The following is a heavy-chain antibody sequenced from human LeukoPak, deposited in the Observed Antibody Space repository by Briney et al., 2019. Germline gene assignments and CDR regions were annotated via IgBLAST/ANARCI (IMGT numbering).Heavy chain of an antibody. V-gene: IGHV4-59*01. D-gene: IGHD3-22*01. Sequence: SETLSLTCTVSGGSISSYYWSWIRQPPGKGLEWIGYIYYSGSTNYNPSLKSRVTISVDTSKNQFSLKLSSVTAADTAVYYCARNILGDSSGWAFDIWGQGTMVTVSS. CDR3: ARNILGDSSGWAFDI. CDR2: IYYSGST. CDR1: GGSISSYY. J-gene: IGHJ3*02.